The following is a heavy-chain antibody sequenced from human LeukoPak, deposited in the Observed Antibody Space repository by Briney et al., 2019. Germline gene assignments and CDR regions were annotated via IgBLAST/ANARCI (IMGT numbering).Heavy chain of an antibody. CDR2: IYYSGST. D-gene: IGHD3-10*01. CDR1: GGSISSGGYY. V-gene: IGHV4-61*03. CDR3: ARDYGSGSYL. J-gene: IGHJ6*02. Sequence: SETLSLTCTVSGGSISSGGYYWSWIRQHPGKGLERIGYIYYSGSTNYNPSLESRVTISIQTSKNHFSLTLTSVTAADTAVYYCARDYGSGSYLWGQGTTVTVSS.